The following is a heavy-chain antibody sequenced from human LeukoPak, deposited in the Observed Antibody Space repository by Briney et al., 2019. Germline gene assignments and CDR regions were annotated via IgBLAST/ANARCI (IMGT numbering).Heavy chain of an antibody. CDR3: TTLTVASSFDY. CDR2: ISSSGGTR. CDR1: EFAFSVYE. Sequence: GGSLRLSCAASEFAFSVYEMYWVRQAPGKGLEWASYISSSGGTRYYADSVKGRFTISRDNAKNSLYLQMNSLRAEDTAVYYCTTLTVASSFDYWGQGALVTVSS. D-gene: IGHD6-19*01. J-gene: IGHJ4*02. V-gene: IGHV3-48*03.